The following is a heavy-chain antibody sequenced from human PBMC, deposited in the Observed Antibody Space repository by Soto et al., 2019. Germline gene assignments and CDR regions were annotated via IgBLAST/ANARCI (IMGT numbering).Heavy chain of an antibody. V-gene: IGHV3-48*01. Sequence: GGSLRLSCAASGFTFSSYSMNWVRQAPGKGLEWVSYISSSSSTIYYADSVKGRFTISRDNAKNSLYLQMNSLRAEDTAVYYCARDQLAATPSYYYYYMDVWGKGTTVTVSS. J-gene: IGHJ6*03. CDR2: ISSSSSTI. CDR3: ARDQLAATPSYYYYYMDV. CDR1: GFTFSSYS. D-gene: IGHD2-15*01.